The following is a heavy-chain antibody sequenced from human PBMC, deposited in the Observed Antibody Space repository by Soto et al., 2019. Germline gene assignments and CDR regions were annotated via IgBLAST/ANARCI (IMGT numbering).Heavy chain of an antibody. Sequence: ASVKVSFKASGYTFTSYDINWLRQATGQGLEWMGWMNPNSGNTGYAQKFQGRVTMTRNTSISTAYMELSSLRSEDTAVYYCARDYYYDSSGYSLYYGMDVWGQGTTVTVSS. J-gene: IGHJ6*02. CDR2: MNPNSGNT. CDR3: ARDYYYDSSGYSLYYGMDV. D-gene: IGHD3-22*01. V-gene: IGHV1-8*01. CDR1: GYTFTSYD.